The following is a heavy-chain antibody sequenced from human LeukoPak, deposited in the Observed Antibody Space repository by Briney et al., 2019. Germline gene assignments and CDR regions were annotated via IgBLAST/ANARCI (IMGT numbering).Heavy chain of an antibody. V-gene: IGHV4-59*01. J-gene: IGHJ4*02. D-gene: IGHD1-26*01. CDR1: GGSISSYY. CDR3: AGDSGRYILPD. Sequence: SETLSLTCTVSGGSISSYYWSWIRQPPGKGLERIGYIYYSGSTNYNPSLTSRVTISVDTSKNQFSLKLSSVTAADTAVYYCAGDSGRYILPDWGQGTLVTVSS. CDR2: IYYSGST.